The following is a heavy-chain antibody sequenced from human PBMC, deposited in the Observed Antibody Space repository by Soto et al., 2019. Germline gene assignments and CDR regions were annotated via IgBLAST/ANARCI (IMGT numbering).Heavy chain of an antibody. V-gene: IGHV3-7*05. J-gene: IGHJ4*02. D-gene: IGHD3-3*01. Sequence: GGSLRLSCAASGFTFTRYWMTWVRQAPGKGLEWVANIKPDGSEKYYVDSVKGRFTVSRDNAKNSLYLQMISLRAEDTAVYYCTRGEFLGWLGIDYLGQGTLVTVSS. CDR1: GFTFTRYW. CDR2: IKPDGSEK. CDR3: TRGEFLGWLGIDY.